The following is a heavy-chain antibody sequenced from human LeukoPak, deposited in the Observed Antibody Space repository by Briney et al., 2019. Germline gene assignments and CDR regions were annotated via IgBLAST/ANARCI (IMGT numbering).Heavy chain of an antibody. CDR3: ARGAEAGSFDY. Sequence: SETLSLTCAVYGGSFSGYYWSWIRQPPGKGLEWIGEINHSGSTNYNPSLKSRVTISVDTSKNQFSLKLSSVTAADTAVYYCARGAEAGSFDYWGQGTLVTVSS. CDR1: GGSFSGYY. V-gene: IGHV4-34*01. CDR2: INHSGST. J-gene: IGHJ4*02. D-gene: IGHD6-13*01.